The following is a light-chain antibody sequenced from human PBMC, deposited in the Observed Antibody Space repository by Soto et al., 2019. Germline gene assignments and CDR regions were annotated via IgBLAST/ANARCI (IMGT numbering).Light chain of an antibody. CDR1: QSVRTN. CDR3: QQRSNWPRT. V-gene: IGKV3-11*01. J-gene: IGKJ1*01. Sequence: TQSPSTLSASVGDRVTITCGASQSVRTNLAWYQQRPGQAPRLLIHYSSTRATDVPARFSGSGSGTNFTLTISSLEPEDFAVYYCQQRSNWPRTFGQGTKVDI. CDR2: YSS.